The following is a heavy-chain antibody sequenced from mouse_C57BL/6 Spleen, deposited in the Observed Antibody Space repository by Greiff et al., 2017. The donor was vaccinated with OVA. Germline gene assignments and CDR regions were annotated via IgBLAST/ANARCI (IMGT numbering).Heavy chain of an antibody. V-gene: IGHV5-16*01. J-gene: IGHJ3*01. CDR2: INYDGSST. CDR1: GFTFSDYY. D-gene: IGHD1-1*02. Sequence: EVKVVESEGGLVQPGSSMKLSCTASGFTFSDYYMAWVRQVPEKGLEWVANINYDGSSTYYLDSLKSRFIISRDNAKNILYLQMSSLKSEDTATYYCARDEVGWFAYWGQGTLVTVSA. CDR3: ARDEVGWFAY.